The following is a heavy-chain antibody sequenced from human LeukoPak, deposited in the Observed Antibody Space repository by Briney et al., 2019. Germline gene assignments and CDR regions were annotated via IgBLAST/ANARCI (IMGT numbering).Heavy chain of an antibody. Sequence: GESLKISCKGSGYSFTNYWIGWVRQMPGEGLEWMGIIYPGDSDTTYSPSFQGQVTISADKSISTAYLQWSSLKASDTAMYYCARRGYYSSTSCIRGMDVWGQGTTVTVSS. D-gene: IGHD2-2*03. CDR1: GYSFTNYW. V-gene: IGHV5-51*01. CDR3: ARRGYYSSTSCIRGMDV. CDR2: IYPGDSDT. J-gene: IGHJ6*02.